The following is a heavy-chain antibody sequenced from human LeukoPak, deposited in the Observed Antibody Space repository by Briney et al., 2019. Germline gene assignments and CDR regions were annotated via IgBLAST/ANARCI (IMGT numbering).Heavy chain of an antibody. J-gene: IGHJ4*02. CDR3: ARSWMDDFWSGYVN. CDR1: GGTFSSYA. D-gene: IGHD3-3*01. CDR2: IIPIFGTA. V-gene: IGHV1-69*05. Sequence: SVKVSCKASGGTFSSYAISWVRQAPGQGLEWMGGIIPIFGTANYAQKFQGRVTITTDESTSTAYMELSSLRSEDTAVYYCARSWMDDFWSGYVNWGQGTLVTVSS.